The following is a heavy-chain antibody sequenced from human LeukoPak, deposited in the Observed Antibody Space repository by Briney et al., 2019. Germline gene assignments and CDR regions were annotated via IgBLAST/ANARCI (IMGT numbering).Heavy chain of an antibody. CDR2: IIPIFGTA. CDR1: GGTFSSYA. J-gene: IGHJ4*02. CDR3: ARVPTTVTTWFDY. V-gene: IGHV1-69*05. Sequence: ASVKVSCKASGGTFSSYAISWVRQAPGQGLEWMGGIIPIFGTANYAQKFQGRVTITTDESTSTAYMELSSLRSEDTAVYYCARVPTTVTTWFDYWGQGTLVTVS. D-gene: IGHD4-17*01.